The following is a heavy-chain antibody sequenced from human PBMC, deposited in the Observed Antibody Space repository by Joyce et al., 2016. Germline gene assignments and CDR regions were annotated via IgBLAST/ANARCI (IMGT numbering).Heavy chain of an antibody. Sequence: EVQLLESGGGLVQPGGSLILSCAASGFTFSTSGMSWVRQAPGKGLETVSGISNDGVITYYADSLKGRFTISRDNSKNTLYLQMNSLRAEDTAVYYCAKGGGSSAYYFEYWGQGTLVTVSS. CDR2: ISNDGVIT. V-gene: IGHV3-23*01. D-gene: IGHD1-26*01. J-gene: IGHJ4*02. CDR1: GFTFSTSG. CDR3: AKGGGSSAYYFEY.